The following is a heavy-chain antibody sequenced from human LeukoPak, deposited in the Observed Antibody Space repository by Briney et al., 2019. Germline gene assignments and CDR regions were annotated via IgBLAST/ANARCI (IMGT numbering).Heavy chain of an antibody. Sequence: GGSLRLSCEASGFTFRNYAVSWVRQAPGKGLEWVSGISGSDDFTYYADSVKGRFTIFRDNSKNTLYLEMNSLRAEDTAVYYCAKDPYYDFWSGYYFFDYWGQGTLVTVSS. V-gene: IGHV3-23*01. D-gene: IGHD3-3*01. J-gene: IGHJ4*02. CDR2: ISGSDDFT. CDR1: GFTFRNYA. CDR3: AKDPYYDFWSGYYFFDY.